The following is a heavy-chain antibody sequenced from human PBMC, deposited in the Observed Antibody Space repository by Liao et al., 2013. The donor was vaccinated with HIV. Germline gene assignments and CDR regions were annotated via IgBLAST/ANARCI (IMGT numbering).Heavy chain of an antibody. D-gene: IGHD1-26*01. V-gene: IGHV4-59*01. J-gene: IGHJ4*02. CDR1: GGSISSYY. CDR3: ARGWEVYYFDY. CDR2: IYYSGST. Sequence: QVQLQESGPGLVKPSETLSLTCTVSGGSISSYYWSWIRQPPGKGLEWIGYIYYSGSTNYNPSLKSRVTISVDTSKNQFSLKLSSVTAADTAVYYCARGWEVYYFDYWGQGTLVTVSS.